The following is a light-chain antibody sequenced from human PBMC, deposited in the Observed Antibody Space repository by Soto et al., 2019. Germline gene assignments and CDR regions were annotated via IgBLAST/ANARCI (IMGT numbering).Light chain of an antibody. CDR2: KAS. CDR1: QSISSW. J-gene: IGKJ4*02. Sequence: IQVTPAPCTLSTFFGGIVTITCRASQSISSWLACYQQKPVKAPKLLIYKASSLESGVPSRFSGSGSGTEFTLTSSSLQPDDCATYYCQQYNSHWTFGGGTKVDVK. CDR3: QQYNSHWT. V-gene: IGKV1-5*03.